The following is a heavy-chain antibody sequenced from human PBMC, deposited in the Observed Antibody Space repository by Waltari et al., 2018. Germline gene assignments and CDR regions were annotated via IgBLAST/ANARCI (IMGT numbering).Heavy chain of an antibody. CDR3: ARVKVWWLRTGLNWFDP. Sequence: QVQLQQWGAGLLKPSETLSLTCAVYGGTFSGYYWSWIRQPQGKGLEWIWEINHSGSTNYNPSLKSRVTISVDTSKNQFSLKLSSVTAADTAVYYCARVKVWWLRTGLNWFDPWGQGTLVTVSS. CDR2: INHSGST. CDR1: GGTFSGYY. D-gene: IGHD5-12*01. V-gene: IGHV4-34*01. J-gene: IGHJ5*02.